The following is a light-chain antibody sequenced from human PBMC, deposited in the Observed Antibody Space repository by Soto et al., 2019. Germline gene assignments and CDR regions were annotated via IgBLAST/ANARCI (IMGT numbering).Light chain of an antibody. J-gene: IGKJ1*01. V-gene: IGKV1-33*01. CDR2: DAS. CDR1: QDISYF. CDR3: QQYENLPV. Sequence: DIQMTQSPSSLSASVGDRVTITCQASQDISYFLNWYQLSPGKAPKLLIYDASNLKTGVPSRFSGSGSGTDFTLTISSLQPEDIATYYCQQYENLPVFGPGTRVEIK.